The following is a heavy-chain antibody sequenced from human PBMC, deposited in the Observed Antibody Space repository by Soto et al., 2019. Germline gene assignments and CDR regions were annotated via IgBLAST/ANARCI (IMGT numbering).Heavy chain of an antibody. CDR1: GDSISTFY. V-gene: IGHV4-59*01. D-gene: IGHD3-22*01. Sequence: SETLSLTWTVSGDSISTFYWGWIRQSPGKELEWIGYVYYTGSTNYNPSLKSRVTISVDRSKNQFSPKLTSANAADTAVYYCARGRTVRNYADDSSDYFYFFDYWGQGTQVTVSS. CDR3: ARGRTVRNYADDSSDYFYFFDY. CDR2: VYYTGST. J-gene: IGHJ4*02.